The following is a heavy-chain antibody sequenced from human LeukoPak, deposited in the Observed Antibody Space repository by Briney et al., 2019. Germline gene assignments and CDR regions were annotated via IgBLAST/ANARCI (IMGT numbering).Heavy chain of an antibody. CDR3: ARGPSGFDY. V-gene: IGHV3-21*01. J-gene: IGHJ4*02. Sequence: GGSLRLSCAASGFTFGTYSMNWVRQAPGKGLEWVSSITTGSRYIYYADPVKGRFTISRDNAKNSLYLQMNSLRAEDTAVYYCARGPSGFDYWGQGTLVTVSS. CDR2: ITTGSRYI. CDR1: GFTFGTYS.